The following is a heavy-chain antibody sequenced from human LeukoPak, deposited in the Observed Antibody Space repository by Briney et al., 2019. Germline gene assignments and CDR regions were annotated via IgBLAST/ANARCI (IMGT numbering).Heavy chain of an antibody. Sequence: TGGSLRLSCAASGFTFSSYAMMWVRQAPGKRLEWVSTVSGSGGGTYYADSVKGLFTISRDNSKNTLYLQMNSLRGEDTAVYYCAKGAGGGQVDWFDPWGQGTLVTVSS. D-gene: IGHD2-15*01. CDR1: GFTFSSYA. J-gene: IGHJ5*02. V-gene: IGHV3-23*01. CDR3: AKGAGGGQVDWFDP. CDR2: VSGSGGGT.